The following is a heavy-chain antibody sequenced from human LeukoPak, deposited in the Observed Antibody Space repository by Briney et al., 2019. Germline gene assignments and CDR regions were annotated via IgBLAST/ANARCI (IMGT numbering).Heavy chain of an antibody. D-gene: IGHD6-13*01. J-gene: IGHJ4*02. CDR2: ISSSSSYI. CDR3: ARDRGSSSPTDFDY. V-gene: IGHV3-21*01. Sequence: GGSLRLSCAASGFTFSSYAMSWVRQAPGKGLEWVSSISSSSSYIYYADSVKGRFTISRDNAKNSLYLQMNSLRAEDTAVYYCARDRGSSSPTDFDYWGQGTLVTVSS. CDR1: GFTFSSYA.